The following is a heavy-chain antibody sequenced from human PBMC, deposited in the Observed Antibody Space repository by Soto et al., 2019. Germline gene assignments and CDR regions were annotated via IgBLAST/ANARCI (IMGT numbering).Heavy chain of an antibody. J-gene: IGHJ4*02. Sequence: EVQLLESGGDLVQPGGSLRLSCSASGFALSSYAMSWVRQAPGKGLEWVSSIRGDSDTTYYADSVKGRFTISRDNSKNKLSLQMNSLRAEDTAVYYCARPRTGSNGGKLDCWGQGTLVTVSS. V-gene: IGHV3-23*01. CDR2: IRGDSDTT. CDR1: GFALSSYA. D-gene: IGHD1-26*01. CDR3: ARPRTGSNGGKLDC.